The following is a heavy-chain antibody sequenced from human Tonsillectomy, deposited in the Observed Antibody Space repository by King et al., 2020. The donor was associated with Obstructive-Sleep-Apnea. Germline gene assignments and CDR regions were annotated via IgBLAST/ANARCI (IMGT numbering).Heavy chain of an antibody. CDR2: IYSSGST. CDR1: CGSISRGGYY. Sequence: QLQESGPGLVKPSQTLSLTCTVSCGSISRGGYYWSWIRQHPGRGLVLIWYIYSSGSTHYNPSLKRRVTISVDTSKNQFSLKLSSVTAADTAVYYCATQGRGKFDYWGQGTLVTVSS. D-gene: IGHD1-26*01. J-gene: IGHJ4*02. V-gene: IGHV4-31*03. CDR3: ATQGRGKFDY.